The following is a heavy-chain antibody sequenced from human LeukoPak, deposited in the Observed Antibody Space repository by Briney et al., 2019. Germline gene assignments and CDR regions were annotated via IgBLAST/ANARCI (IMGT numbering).Heavy chain of an antibody. Sequence: AGGSLRLSCAASGFTFSSYAMSWVRQAPGKGLEWVSAISGSGGSTYYADSVKGRFTISRDNSKNTLYLQMNSLRAEDTAVYYCAKEGDILTGYYSPLDYWGQGTLVTVSS. CDR2: ISGSGGST. D-gene: IGHD3-9*01. V-gene: IGHV3-23*01. CDR1: GFTFSSYA. CDR3: AKEGDILTGYYSPLDY. J-gene: IGHJ4*02.